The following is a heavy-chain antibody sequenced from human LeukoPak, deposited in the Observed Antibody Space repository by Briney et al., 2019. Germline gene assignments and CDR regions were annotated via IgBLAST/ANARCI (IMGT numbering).Heavy chain of an antibody. V-gene: IGHV1-24*01. D-gene: IGHD3-3*01. J-gene: IGHJ5*02. Sequence: GASVKVSCKVSGYTLTELSMHWVRQAPGKGLEWMGGFDPEDGETIYAQKFQGRVTMTEDTSTDTAYMELSSLRSDDTAVYYCARDGYYDLTNWFDPWGQGTLVTVSS. CDR3: ARDGYYDLTNWFDP. CDR2: FDPEDGET. CDR1: GYTLTELS.